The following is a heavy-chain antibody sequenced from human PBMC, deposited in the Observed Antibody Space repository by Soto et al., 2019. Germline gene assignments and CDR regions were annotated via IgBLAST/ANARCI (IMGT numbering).Heavy chain of an antibody. J-gene: IGHJ4*02. CDR1: GFTFSWYS. D-gene: IGHD3-22*01. V-gene: IGHV3-21*01. Sequence: GGSLRLSCAASGFTFSWYSMNWVRQAPGKGLEWVSSISSSSSYIYYADSVKGRFTISRDNAKNSLYLQMNSLRAEDTAVYYCARVHYYDSSGYSYWGQGTLVTVSS. CDR2: ISSSSSYI. CDR3: ARVHYYDSSGYSY.